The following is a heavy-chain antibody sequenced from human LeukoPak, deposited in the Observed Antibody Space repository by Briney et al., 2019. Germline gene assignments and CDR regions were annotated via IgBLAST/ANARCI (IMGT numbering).Heavy chain of an antibody. CDR3: ARAITMFRGAPDY. J-gene: IGHJ4*02. D-gene: IGHD3-10*01. V-gene: IGHV4-59*12. CDR2: IYYSGST. Sequence: SETLSLTCTVSGGSISSYYWSWIRRPPGKGLEWIGYIYYSGSTNYNPSLKSRVTISVDTSKDQFSLKLSSVPAADTAVYYCARAITMFRGAPDYWGQGTLVTVSS. CDR1: GGSISSYY.